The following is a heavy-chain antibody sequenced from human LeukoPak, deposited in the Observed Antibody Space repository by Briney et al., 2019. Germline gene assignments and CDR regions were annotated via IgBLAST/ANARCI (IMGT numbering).Heavy chain of an antibody. J-gene: IGHJ6*02. Sequence: GGSLRLSCAASGFTVSSNYMSWVRQAPGKGLEWVSVIYSGGSTYYADSVKGRFTISRDNSKNTLYLQMNSLRAEDTAVYYCARDKGTIAVARRHIYCYYGMDVWGQGTTVTVSS. V-gene: IGHV3-66*01. CDR3: ARDKGTIAVARRHIYCYYGMDV. CDR2: IYSGGST. D-gene: IGHD6-19*01. CDR1: GFTVSSNY.